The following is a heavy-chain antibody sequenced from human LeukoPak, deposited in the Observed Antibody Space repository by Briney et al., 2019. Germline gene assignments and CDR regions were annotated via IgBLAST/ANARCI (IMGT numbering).Heavy chain of an antibody. Sequence: GGSLRLSCAASGFTFSSYEMNWVRQAPGKGLEWVSYISSSGSTIYYADSVKGRFTISRDNAKNSLYLQMNSLRAEDTAVYYCARGDASGSDAFDIWGQGTMVTVSS. D-gene: IGHD3-10*01. J-gene: IGHJ3*02. V-gene: IGHV3-48*03. CDR2: ISSSGSTI. CDR1: GFTFSSYE. CDR3: ARGDASGSDAFDI.